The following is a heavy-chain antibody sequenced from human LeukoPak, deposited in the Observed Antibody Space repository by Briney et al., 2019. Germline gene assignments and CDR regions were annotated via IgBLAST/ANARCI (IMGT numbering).Heavy chain of an antibody. CDR3: ARGLTILDY. J-gene: IGHJ4*02. D-gene: IGHD3-3*01. CDR1: GGSFSGYY. CDR2: INHSGST. V-gene: IGHV4-34*01. Sequence: PSETLSLTCAVYGGSFSGYYWSWICQPPGKGLEWIGEINHSGSTNYNPSLKSRVTISVDTSKNQFSLKLSSVTAADTAVYYCARGLTILDYWGQGTLVTVSS.